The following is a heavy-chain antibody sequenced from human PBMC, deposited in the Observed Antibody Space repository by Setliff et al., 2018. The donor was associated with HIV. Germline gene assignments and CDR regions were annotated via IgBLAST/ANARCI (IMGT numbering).Heavy chain of an antibody. D-gene: IGHD1-1*01. CDR3: SNWNTTVDADS. Sequence: SETLSLTCTVSGYSISSGYYWGWIRQPPGKGLEWIGSIYYSGSTYYNPSLKSRVTISVDTSKNQFSLNLNSVTAADTAVYYCSNWNTTVDADSWGQGTLVTVSS. CDR1: GYSISSGYY. J-gene: IGHJ4*02. V-gene: IGHV4-38-2*02. CDR2: IYYSGST.